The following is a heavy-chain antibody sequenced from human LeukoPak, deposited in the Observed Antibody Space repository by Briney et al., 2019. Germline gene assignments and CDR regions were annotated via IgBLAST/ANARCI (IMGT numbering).Heavy chain of an antibody. V-gene: IGHV3-23*01. CDR3: AIDGSGSYYPGNDAFDI. J-gene: IGHJ3*02. D-gene: IGHD3-10*01. Sequence: GGSLRLSCAASGFTFSSYAMSWVRQAPGKGLEWVSAISGSGGSTYYADSVKGRFTISRDNSKNTLYLQMNSLRAEDTAVYYCAIDGSGSYYPGNDAFDIWGQGTMVTVSS. CDR1: GFTFSSYA. CDR2: ISGSGGST.